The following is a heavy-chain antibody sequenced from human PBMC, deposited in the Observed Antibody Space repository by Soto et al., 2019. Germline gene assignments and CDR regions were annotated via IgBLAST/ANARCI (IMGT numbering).Heavy chain of an antibody. CDR1: EFTVSVNY. D-gene: IGHD3-22*01. V-gene: IGHV3-66*01. CDR2: LHSGGGT. J-gene: IGHJ4*02. Sequence: GGSLRLSCTASEFTVSVNYMTWVRQTPGKGLEWVASLHSGGGTYYADSVKGRFTVSRDNSKNTLYLQMNSLRVDDTAVYYCARDHGYYDSGGYYSTPFDYWGQGILVTVSS. CDR3: ARDHGYYDSGGYYSTPFDY.